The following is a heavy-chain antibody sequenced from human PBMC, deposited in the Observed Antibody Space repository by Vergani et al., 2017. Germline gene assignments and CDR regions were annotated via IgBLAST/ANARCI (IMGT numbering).Heavy chain of an antibody. V-gene: IGHV3-48*01. Sequence: EVQLVESGGGLVQPGGSLRLSCAASGFTFSSYSMNWVRQAPGKGLEWVSYISSSSSTICYADSVKGRFTISRDNAKNSLYLQMNSLRAEDTAVYYCARDLGRSSGPIPTDYWGQGTLVTVSS. CDR2: ISSSSSTI. J-gene: IGHJ4*02. CDR1: GFTFSSYS. D-gene: IGHD3-22*01. CDR3: ARDLGRSSGPIPTDY.